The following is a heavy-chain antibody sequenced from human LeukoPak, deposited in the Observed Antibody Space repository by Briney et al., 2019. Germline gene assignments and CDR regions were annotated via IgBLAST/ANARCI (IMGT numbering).Heavy chain of an antibody. CDR3: ARYCISTSCYSDIGY. J-gene: IGHJ4*02. D-gene: IGHD2-2*02. V-gene: IGHV3-48*01. Sequence: GGSLRLSCAASGFTFSSYSMNWVRQAPGKGLEWVSYISSSSTIYYADSVKGRFTISRDNAENSLYLQMNSLRAEDTAVYYCARYCISTSCYSDIGYWGQGTLVTVSS. CDR2: ISSSSTI. CDR1: GFTFSSYS.